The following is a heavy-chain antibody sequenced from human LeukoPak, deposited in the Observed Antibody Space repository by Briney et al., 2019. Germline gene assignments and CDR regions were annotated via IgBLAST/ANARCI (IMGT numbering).Heavy chain of an antibody. CDR1: GFTFSTYW. CDR2: INQDGGEK. V-gene: IGHV3-7*03. CDR3: ANEIRPNDY. Sequence: PGGSLRLSCAGSGFTFSTYWMTWVRQAPGKGLEWVANINQDGGEKYYVDSVKGRFTISRDNSKNTLYLQMNSLSADDTAMYYCANEIRPNDYWGQGTLVTVSS. J-gene: IGHJ4*02. D-gene: IGHD4-17*01.